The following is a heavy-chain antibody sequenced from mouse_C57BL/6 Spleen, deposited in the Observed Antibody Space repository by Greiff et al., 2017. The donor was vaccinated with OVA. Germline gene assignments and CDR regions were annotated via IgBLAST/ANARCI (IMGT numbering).Heavy chain of an antibody. CDR1: GYTFTSYW. J-gene: IGHJ2*01. CDR2: IYPSDSET. Sequence: QVQLQQPGAELVRPGSSVKLSCKASGYTFTSYWMDWVKQRPGQGLEWIGNIYPSDSETHYNQKFKDKATLTVDKSSSTAYMQLSSLTSEDSAVYYCARKTPYFDYWGQGTTLTVSS. V-gene: IGHV1-61*01. CDR3: ARKTPYFDY.